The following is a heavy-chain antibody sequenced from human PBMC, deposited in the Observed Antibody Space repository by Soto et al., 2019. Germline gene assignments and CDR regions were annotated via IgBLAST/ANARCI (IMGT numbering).Heavy chain of an antibody. CDR1: GHTFTRYD. V-gene: IGHV1-8*01. CDR3: AREHSSSWRFDY. J-gene: IGHJ4*02. Sequence: VASVKVSRKASGHTFTRYDINWVRQATGQGLEWMGWMNPNSGNTGYAQKFQGRVTMTRNTSISTAYMELSSLRSEDTAVYFCAREHSSSWRFDYWGQGTLVTVSS. D-gene: IGHD6-13*01. CDR2: MNPNSGNT.